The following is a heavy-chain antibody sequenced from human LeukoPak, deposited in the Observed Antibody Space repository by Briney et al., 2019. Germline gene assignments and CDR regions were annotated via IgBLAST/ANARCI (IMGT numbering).Heavy chain of an antibody. CDR3: ARDRSFLRLDYYYYYGMDV. Sequence: SETLSLTCTVSGGSISSYYWSWIRQPPGKGLEWIGYIYYSGSTNYNPSLKSRVTISVDTSKNQFSLKLSSVTAADTAVYYCARDRSFLRLDYYYYYGMDVWGQGTTVTVSS. D-gene: IGHD5-12*01. CDR2: IYYSGST. V-gene: IGHV4-59*01. J-gene: IGHJ6*02. CDR1: GGSISSYY.